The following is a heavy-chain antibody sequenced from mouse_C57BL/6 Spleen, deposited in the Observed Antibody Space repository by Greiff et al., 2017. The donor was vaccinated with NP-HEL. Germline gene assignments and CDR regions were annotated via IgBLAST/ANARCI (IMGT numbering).Heavy chain of an antibody. V-gene: IGHV1-50*01. J-gene: IGHJ3*01. D-gene: IGHD1-2*01. Sequence: QVQLQQPGAELVKPGASVKLSCKASGYTFTSYWMQWVKQRPGQGLEWIGEIDPSDSYTNYNQKFKGKATLTVDTSSSTAYMQLSSLTSEDSAVYYCASSGSLFAYWGQGTLVTVSA. CDR3: ASSGSLFAY. CDR2: IDPSDSYT. CDR1: GYTFTSYW.